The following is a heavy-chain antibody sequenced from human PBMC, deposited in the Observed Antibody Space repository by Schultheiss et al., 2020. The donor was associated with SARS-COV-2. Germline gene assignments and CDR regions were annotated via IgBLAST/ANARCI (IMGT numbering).Heavy chain of an antibody. V-gene: IGHV3-7*03. J-gene: IGHJ4*02. CDR2: IKQDGSEK. CDR1: GFTFSGSA. CDR3: ARHGGGSGYYGFDY. D-gene: IGHD3-22*01. Sequence: GGSLRLSCAASGFTFSGSAMHWVRQAPGKGLEWVANIKQDGSEKYYVDSVKGRFTISRDNAKNSLYLQMNSLRAEDTAVYYCARHGGGSGYYGFDYWGQGTLVTVSS.